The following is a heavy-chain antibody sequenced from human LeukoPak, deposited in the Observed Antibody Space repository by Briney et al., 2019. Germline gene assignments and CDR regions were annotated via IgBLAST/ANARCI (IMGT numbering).Heavy chain of an antibody. J-gene: IGHJ2*01. D-gene: IGHD6-19*01. CDR3: ARAPRYSSGLNWYFDL. CDR1: GFTFSSYV. Sequence: GGSLRLSCAASGFTFSSYVMHWVRQAPGKGLEWVAIISYDGSNEYYADSVKGRFTISRDNSKNTLYLQMNSLRAADTAVYYCARAPRYSSGLNWYFDLWGRGTLVTVSS. CDR2: ISYDGSNE. V-gene: IGHV3-30*04.